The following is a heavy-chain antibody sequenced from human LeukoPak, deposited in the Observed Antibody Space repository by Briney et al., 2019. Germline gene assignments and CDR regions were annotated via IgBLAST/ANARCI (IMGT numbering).Heavy chain of an antibody. CDR2: ISWNSGSI. J-gene: IGHJ3*02. D-gene: IGHD6-19*01. CDR3: AKVRQWLVQDDAFDI. Sequence: PGRSLRLSCAASGFTFDDCAMHWVRQAPGKGLEWVSGISWNSGSIGYADSVKGRFTISRDNAKNSLYLQMNSLRAEDTALYYCAKVRQWLVQDDAFDIWGQGTMVTVSS. CDR1: GFTFDDCA. V-gene: IGHV3-9*01.